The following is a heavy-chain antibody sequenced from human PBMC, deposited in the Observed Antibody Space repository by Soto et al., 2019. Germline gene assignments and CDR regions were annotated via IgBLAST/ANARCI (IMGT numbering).Heavy chain of an antibody. CDR1: GGPINSYY. CDR3: ARGGGVDGFVDY. V-gene: IGHV4-59*01. Sequence: QVRLQESGPGLVKPSETLSLTCTVSGGPINSYYWTWIRQPPGKGLEWIGYIYYSGSTNYNPSLKSRVTISGDTSKNQFSLKLNSVTAADTAVYYCARGGGVDGFVDYWGRGTLVTVSS. D-gene: IGHD3-16*01. CDR2: IYYSGST. J-gene: IGHJ4*02.